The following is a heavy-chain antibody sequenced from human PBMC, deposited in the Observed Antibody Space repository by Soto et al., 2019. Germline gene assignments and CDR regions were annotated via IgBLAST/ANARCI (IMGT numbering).Heavy chain of an antibody. CDR3: ASHYYDSSGYSYYFDY. CDR1: GGTFSSYA. J-gene: IGHJ4*02. CDR2: IIPIFGTA. V-gene: IGHV1-69*06. D-gene: IGHD3-22*01. Sequence: QVQLVQSGAEVKKLGSSVKVSCKASGGTFSSYAISWVRQAPGQGLEWMGGIIPIFGTANYAQKFQGRVTITADKSTSTAYMELSSLRSEDTAVYYCASHYYDSSGYSYYFDYWGQGTLVTVSS.